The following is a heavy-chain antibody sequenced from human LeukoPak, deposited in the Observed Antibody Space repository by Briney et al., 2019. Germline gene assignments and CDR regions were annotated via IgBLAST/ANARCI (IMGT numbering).Heavy chain of an antibody. J-gene: IGHJ6*02. CDR3: ARDLGLGYSNYPDYYYGMDV. D-gene: IGHD4-11*01. CDR1: GGSISSGGYY. V-gene: IGHV4-31*03. Sequence: PSQTLSLTCTVSGGSISSGGYYWSWIRQHPGKGLEWIGYIYYSGSTYYNPSLKSRVTISVDTSKNQFSLKLSSVTAADTAVYYCARDLGLGYSNYPDYYYGMDVWGQGTTVTVSS. CDR2: IYYSGST.